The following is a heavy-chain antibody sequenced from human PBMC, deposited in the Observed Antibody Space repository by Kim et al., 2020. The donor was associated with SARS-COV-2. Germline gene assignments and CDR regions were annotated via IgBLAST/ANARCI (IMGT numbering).Heavy chain of an antibody. CDR3: ARDPGIVVVPAAMVGYFEY. CDR2: ISYDGSNK. V-gene: IGHV3-30*04. J-gene: IGHJ4*02. D-gene: IGHD2-2*01. CDR1: GFTISSYA. Sequence: GGSLRLSCAASGFTISSYAMHWVRQAPGKVLEWVAVISYDGSNKYYADSVKGRFTISRDNSKNTLYLQMNSLRAEDTAVYYCARDPGIVVVPAAMVGYFEYWGQGTLVTVSS.